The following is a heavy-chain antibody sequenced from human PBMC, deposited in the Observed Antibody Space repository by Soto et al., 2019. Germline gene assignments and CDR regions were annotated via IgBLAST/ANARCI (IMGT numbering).Heavy chain of an antibody. D-gene: IGHD2-2*01. CDR1: GFTFSSYA. CDR2: ISSNGGST. V-gene: IGHV3-64*01. Sequence: GGSQRLSSTASGFTFSSYARHWVRQAPGKGLEYVSAISSNGGSTYYANSVKGRFTISRDNSKNTLYLQMGSLRAEDMAVYYCAREGGSVVVVPAALNAFDIWGQGTMVTVSS. J-gene: IGHJ3*02. CDR3: AREGGSVVVVPAALNAFDI.